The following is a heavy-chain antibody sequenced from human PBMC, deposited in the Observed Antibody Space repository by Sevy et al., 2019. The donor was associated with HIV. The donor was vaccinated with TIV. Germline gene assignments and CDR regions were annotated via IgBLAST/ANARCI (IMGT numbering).Heavy chain of an antibody. D-gene: IGHD3-10*01. CDR2: TRNKANSYTT. CDR3: AVSLWFGELSDNDPFDI. V-gene: IGHV3-72*01. J-gene: IGHJ3*02. CDR1: GFTFSDHY. Sequence: GGSLRLSCAASGFTFSDHYMDWVRQAPGKGLEWVGRTRNKANSYTTEYAASVKGRFTISRDDSKNSLYLQMNSLKTEDTAVYYCAVSLWFGELSDNDPFDIWGQGTMVTVSS.